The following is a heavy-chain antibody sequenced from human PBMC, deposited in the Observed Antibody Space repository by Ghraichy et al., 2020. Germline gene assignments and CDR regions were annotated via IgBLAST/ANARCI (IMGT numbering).Heavy chain of an antibody. V-gene: IGHV1-69*13. J-gene: IGHJ4*02. CDR3: ARSFTDYDILTGSFDY. CDR2: IIPIFGEA. D-gene: IGHD3-9*01. CDR1: GGTFINYP. Sequence: SVKVSCKASGGTFINYPITWVRQAPGQGLEWMGAIIPIFGEANYAQKFQGRVTITADESTSTAYMELSSLRSEDTAVYYCARSFTDYDILTGSFDYWGQGTLVTVSS.